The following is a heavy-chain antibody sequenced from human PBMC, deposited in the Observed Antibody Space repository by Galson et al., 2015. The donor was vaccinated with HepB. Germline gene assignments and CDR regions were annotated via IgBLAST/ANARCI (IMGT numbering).Heavy chain of an antibody. D-gene: IGHD2-21*01. J-gene: IGHJ6*02. Sequence: SVKVSCKASGYTFTNYGISWVRQAPGQGLEWMGWISAYNGNTNYAQKVQGRVTMTTDTYTTTAYMELRSLRSDDTAVYYCARACGGNCYRERGLDVWGQGTTVTVSS. CDR3: ARACGGNCYRERGLDV. V-gene: IGHV1-18*04. CDR1: GYTFTNYG. CDR2: ISAYNGNT.